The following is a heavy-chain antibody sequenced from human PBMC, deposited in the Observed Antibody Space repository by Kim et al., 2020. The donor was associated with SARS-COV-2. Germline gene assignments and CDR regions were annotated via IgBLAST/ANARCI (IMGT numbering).Heavy chain of an antibody. V-gene: IGHV4-39*01. Sequence: SETLSLTCTVSGGSISSSSYYWGWIRQPPGKGLEWIGSIDYSGSTYHNPSLKSRVTISVDTSKNQFSLRLSSVTAADTAVYYCARNVGQQLVIMWEYYYYGMDVWGQGTTVTVSS. CDR1: GGSISSSSYY. J-gene: IGHJ6*02. CDR2: IDYSGST. D-gene: IGHD6-13*01. CDR3: ARNVGQQLVIMWEYYYYGMDV.